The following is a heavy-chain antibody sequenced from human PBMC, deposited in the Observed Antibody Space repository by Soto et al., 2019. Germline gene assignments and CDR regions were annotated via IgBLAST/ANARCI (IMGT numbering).Heavy chain of an antibody. J-gene: IGHJ4*02. D-gene: IGHD6-6*01. CDR3: ARSGPDSSSAVFDY. CDR1: SGSISSSNW. Sequence: SETLSLTCAVSSGSISSSNWWSWVRQPPGKGLEWIGEIYHSGSTNYNPSLKSRVTISVDKSKNQFSLKLSSVTAADTAVYYCARSGPDSSSAVFDYWGQGTLVTVSS. V-gene: IGHV4-4*02. CDR2: IYHSGST.